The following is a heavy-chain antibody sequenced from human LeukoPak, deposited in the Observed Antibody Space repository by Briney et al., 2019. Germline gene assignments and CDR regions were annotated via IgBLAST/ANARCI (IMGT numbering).Heavy chain of an antibody. CDR3: AKVMKGSERLTMVRGVIIKTAGLYYMDV. CDR2: ISASGGST. J-gene: IGHJ6*03. V-gene: IGHV3-23*01. Sequence: GGSLRLSCAASGFTFSTYDMNWVRQAPGKGLEWVSSISASGGSTNYADSVKGRFTISRDNSKNTVYLQMNSLRAEDTAVYYCAKVMKGSERLTMVRGVIIKTAGLYYMDVWGKGTTVTVSS. CDR1: GFTFSTYD. D-gene: IGHD3-10*01.